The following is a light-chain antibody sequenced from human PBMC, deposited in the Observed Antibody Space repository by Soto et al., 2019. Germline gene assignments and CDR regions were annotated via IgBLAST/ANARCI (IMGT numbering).Light chain of an antibody. J-gene: IGLJ1*01. CDR3: CSYAGSTTLYV. Sequence: QSALTQPASVSGSPGQSITISCTGTSSVVGSYSLVSWYQQHPGKAPKPMIYEVSKRPSGVSNRFSASKSGNTASLTISGLQAEDEADYYCCSYAGSTTLYVFGSGTKVTVL. CDR2: EVS. V-gene: IGLV2-23*02. CDR1: SSVVGSYSL.